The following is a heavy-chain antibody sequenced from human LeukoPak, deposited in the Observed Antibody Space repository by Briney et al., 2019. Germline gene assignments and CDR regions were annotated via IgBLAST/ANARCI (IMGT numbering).Heavy chain of an antibody. V-gene: IGHV1-2*02. CDR1: GYTFTGYY. D-gene: IGHD4-17*01. CDR2: INPNSGGT. CDR3: AVATVTTAPYYYYGMDV. Sequence: ASVKVSCKASGYTFTGYYMHWVRQAPGQGLEWMGWINPNSGGTNYAQKFQGRVTITADKSTSTAYMELSSLRSEDTAVYYCAVATVTTAPYYYYGMDVWGQGTTVTVSS. J-gene: IGHJ6*02.